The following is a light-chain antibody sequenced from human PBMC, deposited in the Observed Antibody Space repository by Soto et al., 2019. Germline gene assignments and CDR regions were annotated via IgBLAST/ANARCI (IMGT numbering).Light chain of an antibody. CDR3: TSYTTSTTLL. J-gene: IGLJ2*01. V-gene: IGLV2-14*03. CDR2: DVN. Sequence: QSALTQPASASGSPGQSITISCTGTSSDIGAYNYVSWYQQHPGKAPKLMLYDVNIRPSGVPDRFSGSKSGNTASLTISGLQAEDEADYYCTSYTTSTTLLFGGGTKLTVL. CDR1: SSDIGAYNY.